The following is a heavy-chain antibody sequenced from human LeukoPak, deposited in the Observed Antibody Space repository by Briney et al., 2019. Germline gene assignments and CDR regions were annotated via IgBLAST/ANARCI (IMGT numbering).Heavy chain of an antibody. J-gene: IGHJ2*01. CDR2: INPNSGGT. CDR1: GYTFTGYY. D-gene: IGHD2-15*01. CDR3: ARAPRCRSGGSCFPDL. Sequence: GASVNVSCKASGYTFTGYYMHWVRQAPGQGLEWMGWINPNSGGTNYAQKFQGRVTMTRDTSISTAYMELSRLRSDDTAVYYCARAPRCRSGGSCFPDLWSRGTLVTVSS. V-gene: IGHV1-2*02.